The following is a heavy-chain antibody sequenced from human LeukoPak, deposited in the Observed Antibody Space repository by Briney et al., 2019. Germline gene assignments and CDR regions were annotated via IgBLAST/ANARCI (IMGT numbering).Heavy chain of an antibody. V-gene: IGHV3-23*01. J-gene: IGHJ4*02. CDR1: GFSFNNYA. CDR3: AKGGYDYVEVAYFDF. D-gene: IGHD5-12*01. Sequence: PGGSLRLSCAASGFSFNNYAMNWVRQAPGKGLEWVSIIIASSGSTFYADSVKGRFTISRDNSKNTLYLQMNSLRVEDTAVYYCAKGGYDYVEVAYFDFWGQGTLVTVSS. CDR2: IIASSGST.